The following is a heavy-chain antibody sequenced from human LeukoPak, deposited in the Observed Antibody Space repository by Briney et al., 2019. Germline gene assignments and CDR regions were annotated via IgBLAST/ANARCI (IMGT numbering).Heavy chain of an antibody. CDR1: GYAISSGYF. CDR2: IYHSGST. V-gene: IGHV4-38-2*02. D-gene: IGHD1-7*01. Sequence: KSSETLSLTCSVSGYAISSGYFWGWIRQPPGKGLEWIGTIYHSGSTYYNPSLKSRVTISVDTSKNQFSLKLSSVTAADTAVYYCARMRGDWNYAGYYYYYMDVWGKGTTVTVSS. CDR3: ARMRGDWNYAGYYYYYMDV. J-gene: IGHJ6*03.